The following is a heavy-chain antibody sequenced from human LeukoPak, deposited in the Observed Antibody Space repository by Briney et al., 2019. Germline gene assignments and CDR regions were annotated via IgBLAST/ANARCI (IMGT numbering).Heavy chain of an antibody. CDR3: AKERNPYSSSWYPLHYMDV. CDR1: GFTFSGYA. CDR2: ISGSGGST. Sequence: GGSLRLSCAASGFTFSGYAMSWVRQAPGKGLEWVSAISGSGGSTYYADSVKGRFTISRDNSKNTLYLQMNSLRAEDTAVFYCAKERNPYSSSWYPLHYMDVWGKGTTVTVSS. D-gene: IGHD6-13*01. J-gene: IGHJ6*03. V-gene: IGHV3-23*01.